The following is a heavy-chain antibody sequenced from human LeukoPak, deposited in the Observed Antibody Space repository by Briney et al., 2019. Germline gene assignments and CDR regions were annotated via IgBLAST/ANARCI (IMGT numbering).Heavy chain of an antibody. Sequence: SETLSLTCTVSGGSISSGSYYWSWIRQPAGEGLEWIGRIYTSGSTNYNPSLKSRVTISVDTSKNQFSLKLSSVTAADTAVYYCAGWGLLWFGELSPCWGQGTLVTVSS. J-gene: IGHJ4*02. CDR2: IYTSGST. D-gene: IGHD3-10*01. CDR1: GGSISSGSYY. CDR3: AGWGLLWFGELSPC. V-gene: IGHV4-61*02.